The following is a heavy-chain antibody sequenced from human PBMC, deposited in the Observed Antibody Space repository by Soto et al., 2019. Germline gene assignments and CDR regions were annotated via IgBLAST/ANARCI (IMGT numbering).Heavy chain of an antibody. J-gene: IGHJ6*03. CDR3: ARGSYDFWSVYSGNYYYYMDV. Sequence: GASVKVSCKASGYTFTSYGISWVRQAPGQGLEWMGWISAYSGNTNYAQKLQGRVTMTTDTSTSTAYMELRSLRSDDTAVYYCARGSYDFWSVYSGNYYYYMDVWGKGTTVTVSS. CDR2: ISAYSGNT. V-gene: IGHV1-18*01. CDR1: GYTFTSYG. D-gene: IGHD3-3*01.